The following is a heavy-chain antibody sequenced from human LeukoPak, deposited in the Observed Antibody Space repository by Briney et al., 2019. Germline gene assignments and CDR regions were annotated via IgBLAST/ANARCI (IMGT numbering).Heavy chain of an antibody. CDR1: GGSIGSSSYY. D-gene: IGHD6-19*01. V-gene: IGHV4-39*01. J-gene: IGHJ4*02. CDR2: IYYSGST. CDR3: ARMVAGLFDY. Sequence: SETLSLTCTVSGGSIGSSSYYWGWIRQPPGKGLEWIGSIYYSGSTYYNPSLKSRVTISVDTSKNQFSLKLSSVTAADTAVYYCARMVAGLFDYWGQGTLVTVSS.